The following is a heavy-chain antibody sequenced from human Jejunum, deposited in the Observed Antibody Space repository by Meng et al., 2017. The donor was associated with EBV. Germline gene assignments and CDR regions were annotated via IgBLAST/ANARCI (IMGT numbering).Heavy chain of an antibody. D-gene: IGHD3-16*01. CDR1: AYTFAGYY. Sequence: GQGVQLGAEVKKPGASVKVSCKASAYTFAGYYMHWVRQAPGQGLEWMGRINPNSGGANYAQKFQGRVTMTRDTSISTAYMELSRLRSDDTAVYYCAREGLVGDLRYFDLWGRGTLVTVSS. J-gene: IGHJ2*01. V-gene: IGHV1-2*06. CDR2: INPNSGGA. CDR3: AREGLVGDLRYFDL.